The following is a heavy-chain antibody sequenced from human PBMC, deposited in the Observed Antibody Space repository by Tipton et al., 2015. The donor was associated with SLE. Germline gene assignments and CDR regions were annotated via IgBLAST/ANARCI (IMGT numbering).Heavy chain of an antibody. CDR2: INHSGST. J-gene: IGHJ6*03. V-gene: IGHV4-34*01. CDR3: ARGYGDSHIDYYYYYMDV. Sequence: TLSLPCAVYGVPFSGYYWSWIRQPPGKGLEWIGEINHSGSTNYNPSLKSRVTISVDTSKNQFSLKLSTVTAADTAVHYCARGYGDSHIDYYYYYMDVWGKGTTVTVSS. CDR1: GVPFSGYY. D-gene: IGHD4-17*01.